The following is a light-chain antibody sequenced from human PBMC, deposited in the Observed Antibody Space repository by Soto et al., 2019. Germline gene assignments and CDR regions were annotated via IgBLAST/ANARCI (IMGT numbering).Light chain of an antibody. CDR1: QGIGNY. Sequence: DIQMTQSPSSLSASVGDRVTITCRASQGIGNYLAWYQQKPGKVPKLLIYGASTLQSEVPSRFGASGSGTGFTLTISGLQPEDVATYYCQRYNAAPWTFGQGTMVEIK. V-gene: IGKV1-27*01. CDR2: GAS. J-gene: IGKJ1*01. CDR3: QRYNAAPWT.